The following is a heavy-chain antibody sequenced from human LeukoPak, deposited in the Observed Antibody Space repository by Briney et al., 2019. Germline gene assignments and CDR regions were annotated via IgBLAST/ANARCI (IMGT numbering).Heavy chain of an antibody. V-gene: IGHV3-64*01. CDR2: ISSDGGST. CDR3: ARVGIAAP. Sequence: GGSLRLSCAASGFTFSSYAMHWVRQAPGKGLEYVSAISSDGGSTYYANSVKGRFTVSRDNSKNTLYLQMGSLRTDDMAVYYCARVGIAAPWGQGTLVTVSS. CDR1: GFTFSSYA. D-gene: IGHD6-13*01. J-gene: IGHJ4*02.